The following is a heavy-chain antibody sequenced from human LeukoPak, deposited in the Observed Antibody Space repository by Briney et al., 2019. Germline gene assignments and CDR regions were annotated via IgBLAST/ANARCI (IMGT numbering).Heavy chain of an antibody. CDR3: ARVYYDFWSGSDNWFDP. V-gene: IGHV3-7*01. CDR1: GFTFSSYW. Sequence: GGSLRLSCAASGFTFSSYWMSWVRQAPGKGLEWVANIKQDGSEKYYVDSVKGRFTISRDNAKNSLYLQMNSLRAGDTAVYYCARVYYDFWSGSDNWFDPWGQGTLVTVSS. J-gene: IGHJ5*02. D-gene: IGHD3-3*01. CDR2: IKQDGSEK.